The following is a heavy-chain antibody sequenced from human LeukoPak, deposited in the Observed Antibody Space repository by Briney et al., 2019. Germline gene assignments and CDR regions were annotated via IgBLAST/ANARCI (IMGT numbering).Heavy chain of an antibody. V-gene: IGHV1-46*01. D-gene: IGHD4-23*01. CDR3: ARATVVTGYDY. Sequence: GASVKVSCKASGYTFTSYYMHWVRQAPGQGLEWMGIINPSGGSTSYAQKFQGRVTMTRDTSTSTVYMEPSSLRSEDTAVYYCARATVVTGYDYWGQGTLVTVSS. J-gene: IGHJ4*02. CDR2: INPSGGST. CDR1: GYTFTSYY.